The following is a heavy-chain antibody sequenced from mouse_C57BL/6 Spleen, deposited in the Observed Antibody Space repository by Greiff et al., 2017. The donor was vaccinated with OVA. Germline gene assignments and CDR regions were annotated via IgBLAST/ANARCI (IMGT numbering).Heavy chain of an antibody. V-gene: IGHV1-72*01. J-gene: IGHJ1*03. CDR2: IDPSSGGT. CDR3: ARGHGRDGYFDV. D-gene: IGHD1-1*01. CDR1: GYTFTSYW. Sequence: QVQLQQPGAELVKPGASVKLSCKASGYTFTSYWMHWVKQRPGRGLEWIGRIDPSSGGTKYNEKFTSKATLPVDKPSSTAYMQLSILTSEDSAVYYCARGHGRDGYFDVWGTGTTVTVSS.